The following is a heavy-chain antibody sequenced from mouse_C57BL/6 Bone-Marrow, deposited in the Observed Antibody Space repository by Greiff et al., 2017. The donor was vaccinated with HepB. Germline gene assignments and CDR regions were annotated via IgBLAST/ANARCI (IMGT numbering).Heavy chain of an antibody. D-gene: IGHD1-1*01. J-gene: IGHJ1*03. Sequence: VQLVESGAELVRPGASVTLSCKASGYTFTDYEMHWVKQTPVHGLEWIGAIDPETGGTAYNQKFKGKAILTADKSSSTAYMELRSLTSEDSAVYYCTRSGTTVVYWYFDVWGTGTTVTVSS. CDR3: TRSGTTVVYWYFDV. V-gene: IGHV1-15*01. CDR2: IDPETGGT. CDR1: GYTFTDYE.